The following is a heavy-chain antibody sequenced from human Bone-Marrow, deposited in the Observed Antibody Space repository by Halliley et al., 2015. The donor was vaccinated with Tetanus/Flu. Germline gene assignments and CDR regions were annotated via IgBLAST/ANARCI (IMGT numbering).Heavy chain of an antibody. V-gene: IGHV4-39*01. Sequence: GLVKPSETLSLTCTVSGGSIISSTYTWGWIRQPPGKGLEWIATIHYSGTSYYNPSLESRVTISVDTSKSQFSLHVSSVIVADTAVYYSVRLPTGFPNWFDPWGQGTLVTVSS. CDR1: GGSIISSTYT. J-gene: IGHJ5*02. CDR3: VRLPTGFPNWFDP. D-gene: IGHD3-10*01. CDR2: IHYSGTS.